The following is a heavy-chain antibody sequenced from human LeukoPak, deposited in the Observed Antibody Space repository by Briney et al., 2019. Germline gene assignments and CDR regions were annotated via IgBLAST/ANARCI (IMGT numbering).Heavy chain of an antibody. Sequence: SETLSLTCTVSGYSISSGYYWGWIRQPPGKGLEWIGSIYHSGSTYYNPSLKSRVTISVDTSKNQFSLKLSSVTAADTAGYYCARRKLVYGSGSYSNAEDWGQGTLVTVSS. CDR1: GYSISSGYY. CDR2: IYHSGST. D-gene: IGHD3-10*01. V-gene: IGHV4-38-2*02. CDR3: ARRKLVYGSGSYSNAED. J-gene: IGHJ4*02.